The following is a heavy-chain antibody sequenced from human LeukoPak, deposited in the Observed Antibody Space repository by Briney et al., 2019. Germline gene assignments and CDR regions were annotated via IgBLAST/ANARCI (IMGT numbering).Heavy chain of an antibody. J-gene: IGHJ6*03. Sequence: GGSLRLSCAASGFTFSSYSMNWVRQAPGKGLEWVSYISSSSSTIYYADSVKGRFTISRDNAKNSLYLQMNSLRAEDTAVYYCARHGMITTSFAYYYYYYMDVWGKGTTVTVSS. V-gene: IGHV3-48*04. CDR2: ISSSSSTI. CDR3: ARHGMITTSFAYYYYYYMDV. CDR1: GFTFSSYS. D-gene: IGHD3-16*01.